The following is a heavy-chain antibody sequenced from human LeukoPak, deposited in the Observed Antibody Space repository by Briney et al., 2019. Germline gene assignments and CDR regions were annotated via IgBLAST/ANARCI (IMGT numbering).Heavy chain of an antibody. J-gene: IGHJ4*02. D-gene: IGHD2-21*01. CDR3: ARDPYSSD. V-gene: IGHV3-53*01. Sequence: GGSLRLSCAASGFTFSNYAMSWVRQAPGKGLEWVSVIYSGGSTYYADSVKGRFTISRDNSKNTLYLQMNSLRAEDTAVYYCARDPYSSDWGQGTLVTVSS. CDR2: IYSGGST. CDR1: GFTFSNYA.